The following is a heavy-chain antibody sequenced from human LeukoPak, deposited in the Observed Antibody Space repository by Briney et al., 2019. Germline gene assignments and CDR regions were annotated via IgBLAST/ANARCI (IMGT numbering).Heavy chain of an antibody. Sequence: ASVKVSCKASGYTFTTYYMHWVQQAPGQGLQWMGVINPSGGSTTYAQKFQGRVAMTRDTSTSTIYMELSSLRSEDTAVYYCARELRSLGVSTGSYFDYWGQGTLVTVSS. V-gene: IGHV1-46*01. CDR3: ARELRSLGVSTGSYFDY. CDR2: INPSGGST. CDR1: GYTFTTYY. J-gene: IGHJ4*02. D-gene: IGHD3-10*01.